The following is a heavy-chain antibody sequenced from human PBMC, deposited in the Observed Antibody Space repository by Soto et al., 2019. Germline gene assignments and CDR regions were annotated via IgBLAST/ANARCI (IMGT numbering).Heavy chain of an antibody. D-gene: IGHD3-3*01. CDR3: ARASTLGRDFWSGYNLDY. V-gene: IGHV1-18*01. CDR2: ISAYNGNT. J-gene: IGHJ4*02. CDR1: GYTFTSYG. Sequence: ASVKVSCKASGYTFTSYGISWVRQAPGQGLEWMGWISAYNGNTNYAQKLQGRVTMTTDTSTSTAYMELRSLRSDDTAVYYCARASTLGRDFWSGYNLDYWGQGTLVTVSS.